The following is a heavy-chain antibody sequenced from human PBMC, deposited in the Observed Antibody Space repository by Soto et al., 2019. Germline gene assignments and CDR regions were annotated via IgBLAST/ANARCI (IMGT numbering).Heavy chain of an antibody. CDR2: IGTAGDT. V-gene: IGHV3-13*04. J-gene: IGHJ4*02. CDR3: AKQVAAGTALYDY. Sequence: GGSLRLSCAASGFTFSKYDMHWVRQATGKGLEWVSVIGTAGDTYYADSVKGRFTISRDNSKNTLYLQMNSLRVEDTAVYYCAKQVAAGTALYDYWGQGSLVTVSS. D-gene: IGHD6-13*01. CDR1: GFTFSKYD.